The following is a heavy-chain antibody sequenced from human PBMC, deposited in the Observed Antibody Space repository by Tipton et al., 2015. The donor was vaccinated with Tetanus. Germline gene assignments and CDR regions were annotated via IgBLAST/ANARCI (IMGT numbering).Heavy chain of an antibody. D-gene: IGHD2-8*01. V-gene: IGHV3-11*01. CDR3: TKDVGIVLFDY. Sequence: SLRLSCAASGLSFSDYFMGWVRQAPGEGLEWISYISDTASTIHYADSVRGRFTISRDNAKESLFLEMNSLRAEDTAVYYCTKDVGIVLFDYWGQGTLVTVSS. CDR1: GLSFSDYF. CDR2: ISDTASTI. J-gene: IGHJ4*02.